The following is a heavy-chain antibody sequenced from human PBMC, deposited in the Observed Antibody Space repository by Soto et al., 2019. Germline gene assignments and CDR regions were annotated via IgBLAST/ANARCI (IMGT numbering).Heavy chain of an antibody. D-gene: IGHD2-2*01. CDR3: AGRDCSGTNCYYLDYYYMDV. Sequence: WIWIRQSPGKGLEWIGYIYYSGSTDYNPSLRGRLAISIDTSKNQFSLRLNSMTAADTAVYYCAGRDCSGTNCYYLDYYYMDVWGKGTTGTVSS. CDR2: IYYSGST. J-gene: IGHJ6*03. V-gene: IGHV4-59*08.